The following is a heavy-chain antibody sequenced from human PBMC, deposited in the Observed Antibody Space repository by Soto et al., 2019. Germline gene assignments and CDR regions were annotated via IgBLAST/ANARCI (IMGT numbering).Heavy chain of an antibody. V-gene: IGHV4-59*01. D-gene: IGHD3-3*01. CDR1: GGSISSYY. CDR2: IYYSGST. Sequence: PSETLSLTCTVSGGSISSYYWSWIRQPPGKGLEWIGYIYYSGSTNYNPSLKSRVTISVDTSKNQFSLKLSSVTAADTAVYYCARSVQAYYDFWSGYSSLNWFDPWGQGTLVTVSS. J-gene: IGHJ5*02. CDR3: ARSVQAYYDFWSGYSSLNWFDP.